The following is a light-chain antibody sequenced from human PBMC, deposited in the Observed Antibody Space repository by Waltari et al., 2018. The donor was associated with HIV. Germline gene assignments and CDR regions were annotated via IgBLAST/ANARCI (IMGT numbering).Light chain of an antibody. CDR2: WAS. J-gene: IGKJ1*01. CDR3: QQYYSTPPT. V-gene: IGKV4-1*01. CDR1: QSVLYSSNNKNY. Sequence: DIVMTQSPDSLAVSLGERAPIHYKSSQSVLYSSNNKNYLAWYQQKPGQPPKLLIYWASTRESGVPDRFSGSGSGTDFTLTISSLQAEDVAVYYCQQYYSTPPTFGQGTKVEIK.